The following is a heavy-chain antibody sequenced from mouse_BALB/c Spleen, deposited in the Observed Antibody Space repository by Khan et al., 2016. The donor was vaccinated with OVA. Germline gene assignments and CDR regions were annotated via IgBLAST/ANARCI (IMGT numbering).Heavy chain of an antibody. CDR2: INYSGST. D-gene: IGHD1-2*01. Sequence: VQLKQSGPGLVKPSQSLSLTCTVTGYSITSEYAWNWIRQFPGNKLEWMGYINYSGSTNYNPSLKSRISITRDTSKNQFFLQLNSVTTEDTATYYCARTARIKYWGQGTTLTVSS. CDR1: GYSITSEYA. V-gene: IGHV3-2*02. CDR3: ARTARIKY. J-gene: IGHJ2*01.